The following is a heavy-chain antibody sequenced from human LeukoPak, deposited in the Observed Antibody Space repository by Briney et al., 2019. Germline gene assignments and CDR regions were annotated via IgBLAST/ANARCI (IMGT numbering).Heavy chain of an antibody. Sequence: ASVKVSCKASGYTFTGYYMHWVRQAPGQGLEWMGWINPNSGGTNYAQKFQGRVTMTRDTSISTAYMELSRLRSDDTAVYYCAKGRYTNSQYLADSWGQGTLVTVSS. V-gene: IGHV1-2*02. D-gene: IGHD3-9*01. CDR3: AKGRYTNSQYLADS. CDR2: INPNSGGT. CDR1: GYTFTGYY. J-gene: IGHJ4*02.